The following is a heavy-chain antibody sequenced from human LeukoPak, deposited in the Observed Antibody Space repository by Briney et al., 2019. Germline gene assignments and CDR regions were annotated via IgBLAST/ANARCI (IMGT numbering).Heavy chain of an antibody. D-gene: IGHD6-19*01. Sequence: GGSLRLSCAASGLTFSDYWMNWVRQAPGKGLEWVANIKQDGSENYYVDSVKGRFTISRDNAKNSVYLQMNTLRAEDTAVYYCARGGAVAGRFGYWGQGTLVTVSS. CDR2: IKQDGSEN. V-gene: IGHV3-7*03. CDR1: GLTFSDYW. CDR3: ARGGAVAGRFGY. J-gene: IGHJ4*02.